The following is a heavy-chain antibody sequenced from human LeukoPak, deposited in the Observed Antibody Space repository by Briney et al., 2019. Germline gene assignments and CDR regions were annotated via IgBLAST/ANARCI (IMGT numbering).Heavy chain of an antibody. CDR1: GFSVRTNY. CDR3: ARITSKVSLGGGWYFDY. Sequence: GGSLRLPCATSGFSVRTNYMSWVRQAPGKGLEWVSVIYSSGSTYYPDSVKGRLTITRDDSQNTLDLQMNSLRAEDTAVYYCARITSKVSLGGGWYFDYWGQGTVVTVSS. D-gene: IGHD6-19*01. J-gene: IGHJ4*02. CDR2: IYSSGST. V-gene: IGHV3-66*01.